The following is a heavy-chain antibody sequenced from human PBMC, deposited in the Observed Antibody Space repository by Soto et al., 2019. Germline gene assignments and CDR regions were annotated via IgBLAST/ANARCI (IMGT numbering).Heavy chain of an antibody. D-gene: IGHD5-12*01. J-gene: IGHJ4*02. V-gene: IGHV3-74*01. Sequence: GGSLRLACAASGFTFSSYWMHWVRQAPGKGLVWVSRINSDGSSTSYADSVKGRFTISRDNAKNTLYLQMNSLRAEDTAVYYCARVKYSGYDPPYPAFDYWGQGTLVTVSS. CDR1: GFTFSSYW. CDR3: ARVKYSGYDPPYPAFDY. CDR2: INSDGSST.